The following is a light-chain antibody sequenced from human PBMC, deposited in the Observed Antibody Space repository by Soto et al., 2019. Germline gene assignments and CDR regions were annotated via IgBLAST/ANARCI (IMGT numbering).Light chain of an antibody. Sequence: QSVLTQPPSASGSPGQSVTISCTGTSSDVGGYNYVSWYQHHPGKAPKLMIYEVSKRPSGVPDRFSGSKSGNTASLTVSGLQAEDEADYYCSSYAGSNNRYVCGTGTKVTV. V-gene: IGLV2-8*01. CDR2: EVS. CDR1: SSDVGGYNY. CDR3: SSYAGSNNRYV. J-gene: IGLJ1*01.